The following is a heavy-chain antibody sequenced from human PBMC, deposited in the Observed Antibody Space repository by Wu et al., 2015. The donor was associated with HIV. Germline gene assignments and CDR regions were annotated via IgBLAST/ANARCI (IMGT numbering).Heavy chain of an antibody. CDR1: GGTFSSYA. CDR2: IIPIFGTA. V-gene: IGHV1-69*13. Sequence: QVQLVQSGAEVKKPGSSVKVSCKASGGTFSSYAISWVRQAPGQGLEWMGRIIPIFGTANYAQKFQGRVTITADESTSTAYMELSSLRSEDTAVYYCARDKGGYSYGKPHPFDYWGQGTLVTVSS. CDR3: ARDKGGYSYGKPHPFDY. J-gene: IGHJ4*02. D-gene: IGHD5-18*01.